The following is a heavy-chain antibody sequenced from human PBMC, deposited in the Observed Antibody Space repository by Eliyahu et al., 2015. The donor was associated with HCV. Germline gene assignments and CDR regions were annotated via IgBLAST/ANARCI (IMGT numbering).Heavy chain of an antibody. CDR1: GFTFSNFA. V-gene: IGHV3-23*01. Sequence: EVQLLESGGGLKQPGGSLRLSCAASGFTFSNFAXNWVRQAPGKGLEWVSTISGSGSTTDYADSVKGRFTISRDNSKNTLYLQMNSLETEDTAVYYCARGAGYCSGGSCYSEFDYWGQGTLVTVSS. J-gene: IGHJ4*02. CDR2: ISGSGSTT. D-gene: IGHD2-15*01. CDR3: ARGAGYCSGGSCYSEFDY.